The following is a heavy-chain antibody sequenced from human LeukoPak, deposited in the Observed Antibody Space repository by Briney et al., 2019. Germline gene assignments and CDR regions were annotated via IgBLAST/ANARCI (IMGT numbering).Heavy chain of an antibody. V-gene: IGHV3-23*01. CDR1: GLPFSSCA. J-gene: IGHJ4*02. Sequence: GRSQRLRYAASGLPFSSCAMLWGGHASGKGLEWVSAISGSGGSTYYADSVKGRFTISRDNSKNTLYLQMNSLRAEDTAVYYCAKADYWGQGTLVTVSS. CDR2: ISGSGGST. CDR3: AKADY.